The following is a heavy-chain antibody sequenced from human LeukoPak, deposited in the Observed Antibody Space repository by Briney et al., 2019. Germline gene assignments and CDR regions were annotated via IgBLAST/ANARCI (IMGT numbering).Heavy chain of an antibody. CDR1: GYSSSSGYY. J-gene: IGHJ4*02. V-gene: IGHV4-38-2*01. CDR2: IYHSGST. D-gene: IGHD4-17*01. Sequence: PSETLSLTCAVSGYSSSSGYYWGWIRQPPGKGLEWIGSIYHSGSTYYNPSLKSRVTISVDTSKNQFSLKLSSVTAADTAVYYCARAYGDPSYYFDYWGQGTLVTVSS. CDR3: ARAYGDPSYYFDY.